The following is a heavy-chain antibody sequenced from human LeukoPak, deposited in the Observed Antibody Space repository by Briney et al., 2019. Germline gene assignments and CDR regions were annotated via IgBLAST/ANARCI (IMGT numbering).Heavy chain of an antibody. CDR2: IYYSGST. V-gene: IGHV4-59*01. D-gene: IGHD6-19*01. CDR1: GGSISSYY. CDR3: ARGHHSSGCNHPSDY. Sequence: NPSETLSLTCTVSGGSISSYYWSWIRQPPGKGLEWIGYIYYSGSTNYNPSLKSRVTISVDTSKNQFSLKLSSVTAADTAVYYCARGHHSSGCNHPSDYWGQGTLVTVSS. J-gene: IGHJ4*02.